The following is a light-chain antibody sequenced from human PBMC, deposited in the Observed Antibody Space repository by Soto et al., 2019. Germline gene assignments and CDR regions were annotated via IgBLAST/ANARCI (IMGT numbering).Light chain of an antibody. CDR3: QQYNN. V-gene: IGKV3-15*01. CDR2: GAS. CDR1: QSVSSN. Sequence: EIVMTQSPATLSVSPGERATLSCRASQSVSSNLAWYQQKPGQAPRLLIYGASTRATGIPARFSGSGSGTEFTLTISSLQSEDFAVYYCQQYNNFGQGIKV. J-gene: IGKJ1*01.